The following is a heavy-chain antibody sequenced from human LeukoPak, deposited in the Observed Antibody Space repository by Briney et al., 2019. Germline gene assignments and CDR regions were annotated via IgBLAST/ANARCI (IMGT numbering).Heavy chain of an antibody. D-gene: IGHD5-18*01. Sequence: SETLSLTCTVSGDSISTYSWNWIRQPAGKGLEWIGRVYSTGSTSYNPSLKTRVTMSIDTSKNQLSLKVGSVSAADTAVYYCAREYTARASPYYYYCMDVWGNGTTVTVSS. J-gene: IGHJ6*03. CDR2: VYSTGST. CDR1: GDSISTYS. CDR3: AREYTARASPYYYYCMDV. V-gene: IGHV4-4*07.